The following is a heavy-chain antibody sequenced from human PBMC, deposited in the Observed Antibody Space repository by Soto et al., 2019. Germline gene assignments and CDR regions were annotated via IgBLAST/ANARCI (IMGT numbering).Heavy chain of an antibody. Sequence: QVQLVQSGAEVKKPGSSVKVSCKASGGTFGSYAISWVRQAPGQGLEWMGGIIPIPGTANYAQKFQGRVTIAADESTSTAYMELSSLRSEDTAVYYCARTQGTSTSLAIYYYYYYGMDVWGQGTRVNVSS. CDR2: IIPIPGTA. V-gene: IGHV1-69*01. CDR3: ARTQGTSTSLAIYYYYYYGMDV. D-gene: IGHD2-2*01. J-gene: IGHJ6*02. CDR1: GGTFGSYA.